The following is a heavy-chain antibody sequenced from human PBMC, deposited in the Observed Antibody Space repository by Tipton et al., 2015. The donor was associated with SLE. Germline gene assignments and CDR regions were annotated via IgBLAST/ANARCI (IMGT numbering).Heavy chain of an antibody. J-gene: IGHJ4*02. CDR1: GFTFTRFA. CDR2: ITTDGRDT. Sequence: SLRFSCAASGFTFTRFAMHWVRQAPGRGLEYVSAITTDGRDTFYADSVKGRFTISRDNSKDTLYLHMASLTADDTAIYFCARGSRWGQGTLVTVSS. V-gene: IGHV3-64*02. CDR3: ARGSR.